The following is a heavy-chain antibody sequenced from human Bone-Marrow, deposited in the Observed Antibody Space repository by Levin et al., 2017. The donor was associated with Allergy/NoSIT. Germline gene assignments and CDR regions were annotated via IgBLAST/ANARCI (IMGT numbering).Heavy chain of an antibody. CDR2: IKEDGSEK. Sequence: ASVKVSCAASGFTFSNSWMSWVRQTPGKGLEWVANIKEDGSEKYYVDSVKGRFTISRDNAKNSLYVQMNSLRAEYTAVYYCARDQFRRATIGARWFDPWGQGTLVIVSS. CDR1: GFTFSNSW. J-gene: IGHJ5*02. CDR3: ARDQFRRATIGARWFDP. D-gene: IGHD5-24*01. V-gene: IGHV3-7*01.